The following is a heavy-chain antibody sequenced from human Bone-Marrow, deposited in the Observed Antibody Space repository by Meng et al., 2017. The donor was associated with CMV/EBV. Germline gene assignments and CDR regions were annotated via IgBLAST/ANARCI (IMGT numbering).Heavy chain of an antibody. V-gene: IGHV4-31*02. CDR2: IYYSGST. D-gene: IGHD3-22*01. CDR1: GDSSSSGGYY. J-gene: IGHJ4*02. CDR3: ARGMNLDDSSGPWQH. Sequence: SGDSSSSGGYYWSWIRQHPGKGLEWMGYIYYSGSTYYNPSLKSRVTISVDTSKNQFSLKLSSVTAADTAVYYCARGMNLDDSSGPWQHWGQGTLVTVSS.